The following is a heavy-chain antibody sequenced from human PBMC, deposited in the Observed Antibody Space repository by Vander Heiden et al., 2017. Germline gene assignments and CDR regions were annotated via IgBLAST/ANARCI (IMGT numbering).Heavy chain of an antibody. D-gene: IGHD6-19*01. J-gene: IGHJ6*02. CDR1: GSTFIACA. CDR3: AKVAEVAGRSYYYYGMDV. Sequence: EVQQLESGGNLVQAGASLRLSCAASGSTFIACAMNWVRQGPGKGPEWVSSITGGGVSTYYADSVKGRFTISRDNSKNTLYLQMNSLRVEDTAVYYCAKVAEVAGRSYYYYGMDVWGQGTTVTVSS. CDR2: ITGGGVST. V-gene: IGHV3-23*01.